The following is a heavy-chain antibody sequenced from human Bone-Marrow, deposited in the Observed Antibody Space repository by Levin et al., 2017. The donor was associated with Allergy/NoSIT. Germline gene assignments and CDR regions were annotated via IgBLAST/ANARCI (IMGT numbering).Heavy chain of an antibody. Sequence: GGSLRLSCAAPGFTVSRNYMSWVRQAPGKGLEWVSLIYSHGGTNYADSVKGRFTISRDNSKNTLYLQMNSLRVEDTALYYCARDGPGTATGTPWGQGTLVTVSS. CDR3: ARDGPGTATGTP. J-gene: IGHJ4*02. V-gene: IGHV3-66*01. D-gene: IGHD1-7*01. CDR1: GFTVSRNY. CDR2: IYSHGGT.